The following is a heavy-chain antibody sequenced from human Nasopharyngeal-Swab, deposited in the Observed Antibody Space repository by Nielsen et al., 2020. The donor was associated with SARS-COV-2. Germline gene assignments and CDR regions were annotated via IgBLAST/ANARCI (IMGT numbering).Heavy chain of an antibody. D-gene: IGHD3-3*01. V-gene: IGHV3-48*03. CDR3: ARDLPSYFDLSRGMDV. J-gene: IGHJ6*02. CDR1: GSPFSSYG. CDR2: ISSTGYNI. Sequence: GGSLRLSCAASGSPFSSYGLNWVRQAPGKGLECVSSISSTGYNIYYADPMKGRFTVSRDNGKKSVYLQMNSLRAEDTAVYYCARDLPSYFDLSRGMDVWGQGTTVTVSS.